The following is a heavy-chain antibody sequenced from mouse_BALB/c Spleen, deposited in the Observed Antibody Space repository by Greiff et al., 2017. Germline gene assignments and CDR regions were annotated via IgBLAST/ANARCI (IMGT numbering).Heavy chain of an antibody. CDR2: IWGGGST. J-gene: IGHJ1*01. Sequence: VMLVESGPGLVAPSQSLSITCTVSGFSLSRYSVHWVRQPPGKGLEWLGTIWGGGSTDYNSALKSRLSISKDNSKSQVFLKMNSLQTDDTAMYYCARSYGSNYFYWYFDVWGAGRTVSVSS. CDR1: GFSLSRYS. CDR3: ARSYGSNYFYWYFDV. D-gene: IGHD1-1*01. V-gene: IGHV2-6-4*01.